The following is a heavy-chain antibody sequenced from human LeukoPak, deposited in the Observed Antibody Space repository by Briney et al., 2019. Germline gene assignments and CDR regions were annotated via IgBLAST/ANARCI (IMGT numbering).Heavy chain of an antibody. CDR3: ARDPTPSSPRLAFFDNWFDP. CDR1: GYTFTGYY. J-gene: IGHJ5*02. D-gene: IGHD6-13*01. V-gene: IGHV1-2*06. CDR2: INPNSGGT. Sequence: ASVKVSCKASGYTFTGYYMHWVRQAPGQGLEWMGRINPNSGGTNYAQKFQGRVTMTRDTSISTAYMELSRLRSDDTAVYYCARDPTPSSPRLAFFDNWFDPWGPGTLVTVSS.